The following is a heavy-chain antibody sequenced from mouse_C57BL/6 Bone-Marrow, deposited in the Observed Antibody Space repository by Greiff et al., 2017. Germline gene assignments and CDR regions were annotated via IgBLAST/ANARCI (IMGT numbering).Heavy chain of an antibody. CDR1: GYTFTSYW. CDR2: IHPSDSDT. Sequence: QVQLQQPGAELVKPGASVKVSCKASGYTFTSYWMHWVKQRPGQGLEWIGRIHPSDSDTNYNQKFKGKATLTVDKSSSQAYMQLSSLTSEDSAVFYCAVDYYGSSYPLDFDYWGQGPTLTVSS. V-gene: IGHV1-74*01. D-gene: IGHD1-1*01. CDR3: AVDYYGSSYPLDFDY. J-gene: IGHJ2*01.